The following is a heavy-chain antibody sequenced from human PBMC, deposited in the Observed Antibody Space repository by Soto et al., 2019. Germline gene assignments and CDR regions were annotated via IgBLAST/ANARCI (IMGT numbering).Heavy chain of an antibody. D-gene: IGHD4-17*01. V-gene: IGHV1-8*01. CDR1: GYTFTSYD. CDR3: ARDGYGVTTKQADAFDI. CDR2: MNPNSGNT. J-gene: IGHJ3*02. Sequence: ASVKVSCKASGYTFTSYDINWVRQATGQGLEWMGWMNPNSGNTGYAQKFQGRVTMTRNTSISTAYMELSSLRSEDTAVYYCARDGYGVTTKQADAFDIWGQGTMVTVSS.